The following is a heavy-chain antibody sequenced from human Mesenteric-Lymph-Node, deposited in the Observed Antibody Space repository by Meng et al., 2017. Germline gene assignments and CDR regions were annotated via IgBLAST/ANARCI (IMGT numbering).Heavy chain of an antibody. CDR2: INHSGST. CDR3: ARGEEYCYGSGSFHY. CDR1: GGSFSGYY. D-gene: IGHD3-10*01. V-gene: IGHV4-34*01. Sequence: SQTPSLTRAVYGGSFSGYYWSWIRQPPGKGLEGIGEINHSGSTNYNPSLKRRVTISVDTSKNQFSLKLSYVTAADTAVYYCARGEEYCYGSGSFHYWGQGTLVTVSS. J-gene: IGHJ4*02.